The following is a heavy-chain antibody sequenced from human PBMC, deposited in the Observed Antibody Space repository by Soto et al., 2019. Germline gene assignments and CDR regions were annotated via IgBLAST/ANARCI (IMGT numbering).Heavy chain of an antibody. J-gene: IGHJ4*01. CDR1: GGSFRGYY. V-gene: IGHV4-34*01. Sequence: PSENLSLTYAVYGGSFRGYYWSGIRQPPGKGLEWIGEINHSGSTNYNPSLKSRVTISVDTSKNQFSLKLSSVTAADTAVYYCARALMAARPRVPTDYRGHATPVTVPQ. CDR3: ARALMAARPRVPTDY. CDR2: INHSGST. D-gene: IGHD6-6*01.